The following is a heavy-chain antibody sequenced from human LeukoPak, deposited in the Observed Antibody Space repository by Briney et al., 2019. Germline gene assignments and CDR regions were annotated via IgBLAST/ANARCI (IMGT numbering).Heavy chain of an antibody. CDR3: AATVTTGRAEHY. D-gene: IGHD4-17*01. CDR2: ISSSGATI. CDR1: GLTFSSYE. V-gene: IGHV3-48*03. Sequence: PGGSLRLSCAASGLTFSSYEMNWVRQAPGKGLEWVSYISSSGATIYYADSVKGRFTISRDNTKNSLYLQMNSLRADDTAVYYCAATVTTGRAEHYWGQGTLVTVSS. J-gene: IGHJ4*02.